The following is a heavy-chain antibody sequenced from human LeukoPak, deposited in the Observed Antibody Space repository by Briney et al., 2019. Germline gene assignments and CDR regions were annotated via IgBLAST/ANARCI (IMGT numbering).Heavy chain of an antibody. V-gene: IGHV4-59*01. J-gene: IGHJ5*02. CDR2: IYYSGST. CDR1: GGSISSYY. CDR3: ARGGNKWELDNWFDP. D-gene: IGHD1-26*01. Sequence: SETLSLTCTVSGGSISSYYWSWIRQPPGKGLEWIGYIYYSGSTNYNPSLKSRVTISVDTSKNQFSLKLSSVTAADTAVYYCARGGNKWELDNWFDPWGQGTLVTVSS.